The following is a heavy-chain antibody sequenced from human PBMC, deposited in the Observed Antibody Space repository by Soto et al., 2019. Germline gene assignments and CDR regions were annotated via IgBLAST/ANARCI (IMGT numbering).Heavy chain of an antibody. Sequence: ASVKVCCKASGYTNTSYYMHWVRQAPGQGLEWMGIINPGGGSTSYAQKFQGRVTMTRDTSTSTVYMELSSLRSEDTAVYYCARDLGCSGGSCYGVFDIWGQGTMVTVSS. V-gene: IGHV1-46*03. CDR2: INPGGGST. CDR1: GYTNTSYY. J-gene: IGHJ3*02. D-gene: IGHD2-15*01. CDR3: ARDLGCSGGSCYGVFDI.